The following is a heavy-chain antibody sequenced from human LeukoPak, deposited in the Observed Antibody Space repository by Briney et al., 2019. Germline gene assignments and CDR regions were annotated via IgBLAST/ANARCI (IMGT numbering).Heavy chain of an antibody. CDR2: INAGNGNT. Sequence: ASVNVSCKASGYTFTSYAMHWVRQATGQRLERMGWINAGNGNTKYSQKFQGRVTITRDTSASTAYMELSSLRSEDTAVYYCARWPIAAAGIGYWGQGTLVTVSS. D-gene: IGHD6-13*01. V-gene: IGHV1-3*01. CDR1: GYTFTSYA. J-gene: IGHJ4*02. CDR3: ARWPIAAAGIGY.